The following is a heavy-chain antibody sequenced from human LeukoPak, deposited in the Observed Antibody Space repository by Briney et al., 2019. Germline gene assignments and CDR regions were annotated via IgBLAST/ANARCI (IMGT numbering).Heavy chain of an antibody. J-gene: IGHJ4*02. D-gene: IGHD3-10*01. CDR3: VYYGSGSYREGIDD. Sequence: GGSLRLSCAASGFTFSSYWMHWVRQAPGKGLVWVSRINSDGSSTSYADSVKGRFTISRDNAKNTLYLQMNSLRAEDTAVYYCVYYGSGSYREGIDDWGQGTLVTVSP. V-gene: IGHV3-74*01. CDR2: INSDGSST. CDR1: GFTFSSYW.